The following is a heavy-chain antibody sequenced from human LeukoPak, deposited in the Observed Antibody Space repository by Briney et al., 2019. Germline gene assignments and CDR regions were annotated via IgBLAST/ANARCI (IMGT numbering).Heavy chain of an antibody. CDR1: GFTFSNYW. CDR3: ARDWGGMDV. Sequence: GGSLRLSCTASGFTFSNYWMSWVRQAPGKGLEWVATMKKDGSEIFYVDSVKGRFTISRDNAENSLFLQMNSLRAEDTASYYCARDWGGMDVWAKGTTVTVSS. CDR2: MKKDGSEI. V-gene: IGHV3-7*03. D-gene: IGHD3-16*01. J-gene: IGHJ6*04.